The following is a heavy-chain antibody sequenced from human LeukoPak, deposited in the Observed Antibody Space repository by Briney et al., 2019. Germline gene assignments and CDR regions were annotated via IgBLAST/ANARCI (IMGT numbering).Heavy chain of an antibody. D-gene: IGHD3-22*01. CDR2: IYHSGST. Sequence: PSQTLSLTCAVSGGSISSGSYSWSWIRQPPGKGLEWIGYIYHSGSTYYNPSLKSRVTISVDTSKNQFSLKLSSVTAADTAVYYCARDADDSSFDYWGQGTLVTVSS. V-gene: IGHV4-30-2*01. CDR3: ARDADDSSFDY. CDR1: GGSISSGSYS. J-gene: IGHJ4*02.